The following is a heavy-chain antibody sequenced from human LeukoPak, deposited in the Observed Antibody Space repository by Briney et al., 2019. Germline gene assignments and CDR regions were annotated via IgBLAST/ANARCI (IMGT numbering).Heavy chain of an antibody. J-gene: IGHJ4*02. CDR2: INPNSGGT. CDR1: GYTFTCYY. D-gene: IGHD2-8*01. Sequence: ASVKVSCKASGYTFTCYYMHWVRQAPGQGLEWMGRINPNSGGTNYAQKFQGRVTMTRDTSISTAYMELSRLRSDDTAVYYCARVKGYCTNGVCSFAYWGQGTLVTVSS. V-gene: IGHV1-2*06. CDR3: ARVKGYCTNGVCSFAY.